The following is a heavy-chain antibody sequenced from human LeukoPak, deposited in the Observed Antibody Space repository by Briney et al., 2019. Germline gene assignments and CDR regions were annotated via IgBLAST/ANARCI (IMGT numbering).Heavy chain of an antibody. V-gene: IGHV3-21*01. CDR1: GFTFSSYS. D-gene: IGHD2-2*01. J-gene: IGHJ6*02. CDR3: ARDVLRTASLYGMDV. CDR2: ISSSSSYI. Sequence: GGSLGLSCAASGFTFSSYSMNWVRQAPGKGLEWVSSISSSSSYIYYADSVKGRFTISRDNAKNSLYLQMNSLRAEDTAVYYCARDVLRTASLYGMDVWGQGTTVTVSS.